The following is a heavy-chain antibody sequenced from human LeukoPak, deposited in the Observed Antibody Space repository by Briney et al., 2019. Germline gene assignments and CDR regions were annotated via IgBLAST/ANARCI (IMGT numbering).Heavy chain of an antibody. Sequence: GGSLRLSCAAPGFTFSSYSMNWVRQAPGKGLEWVSYITSSSITIYYADSVKGRFTISRDNAKNSLYLQMNSLRDEDTAVYYCARDSPYGDYPFDYWGQGTLVTVSS. CDR3: ARDSPYGDYPFDY. J-gene: IGHJ4*02. V-gene: IGHV3-48*02. CDR2: ITSSSITI. D-gene: IGHD4-17*01. CDR1: GFTFSSYS.